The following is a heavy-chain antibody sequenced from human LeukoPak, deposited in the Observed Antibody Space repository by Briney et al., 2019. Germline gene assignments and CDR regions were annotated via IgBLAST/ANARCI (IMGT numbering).Heavy chain of an antibody. D-gene: IGHD4-17*01. CDR2: IIPILGIA. Sequence: GASVKVSCKASGGTFSSYTISWVRQAPGQGLEWMGRIIPILGIANYAQKFQGRVTITADKSTSTAYMELSSLRSEDTAVYYCARATGLDGDYRYYFDYWGQGTLVTVSS. CDR3: ARATGLDGDYRYYFDY. J-gene: IGHJ4*02. V-gene: IGHV1-69*02. CDR1: GGTFSSYT.